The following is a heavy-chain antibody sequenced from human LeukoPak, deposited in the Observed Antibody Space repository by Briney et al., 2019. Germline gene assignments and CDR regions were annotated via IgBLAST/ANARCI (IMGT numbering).Heavy chain of an antibody. Sequence: GGSLRLSCAASGFTFSNAWMNWVRQAPGKGLEWVSVISGSGGSTNYADSVKGRFTISRDNSKNTLYLQMNSLRAEDTAVYYCVREDTPATANYWGQGTLVTISS. CDR2: ISGSGGST. CDR1: GFTFSNAW. J-gene: IGHJ4*02. D-gene: IGHD2-21*02. CDR3: VREDTPATANY. V-gene: IGHV3-23*01.